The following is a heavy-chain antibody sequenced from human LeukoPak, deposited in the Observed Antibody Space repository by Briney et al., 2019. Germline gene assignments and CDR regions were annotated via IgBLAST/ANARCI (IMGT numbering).Heavy chain of an antibody. CDR1: GGSTSSGGYS. J-gene: IGHJ6*02. CDR2: IYHSGST. Sequence: SETLSLTCAVSGGSTSSGGYSWSWIRQPPGKGLEWIGYIYHSGSTYYNPSLKSRVTISVDRSKNQFSLKLSSVTAADTAVYYCARGSTTGPDYYYGMDVWGQGTTVTVSS. CDR3: ARGSTTGPDYYYGMDV. D-gene: IGHD1-1*01. V-gene: IGHV4-30-2*01.